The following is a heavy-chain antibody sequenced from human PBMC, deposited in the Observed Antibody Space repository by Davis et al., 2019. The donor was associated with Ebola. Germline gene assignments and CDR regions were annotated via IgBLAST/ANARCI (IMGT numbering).Heavy chain of an antibody. V-gene: IGHV4-38-2*02. D-gene: IGHD3-16*01. CDR1: GYSINRGYY. J-gene: IGHJ4*02. CDR2: FYPSRST. Sequence: SETLSLTCAVSGYSINRGYYWGWIRQPPGKGPEYIGSFYPSRSTYYNPSLKGRVAISLDASKNHFFLSLSSVTASDTAMYFCARDRRESRAYGFWGQGTLVTVSS. CDR3: ARDRRESRAYGF.